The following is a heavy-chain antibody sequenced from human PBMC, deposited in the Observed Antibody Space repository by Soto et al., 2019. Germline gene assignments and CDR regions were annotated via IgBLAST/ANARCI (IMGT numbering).Heavy chain of an antibody. CDR3: ARDLGYCRSGTCYREWFDP. CDR2: VSGDNGHT. Sequence: QVQLVQSGAEVKKPGASVKVSCKASGYIFTTHGISWVRQAPGQGLEWMGWVSGDNGHTNYAQGLQGRVTLTTDTSTNTAYMELRSLRSDDTAVYYCARDLGYCRSGTCYREWFDPWGQGTLVTVSS. CDR1: GYIFTTHG. V-gene: IGHV1-18*01. J-gene: IGHJ5*02. D-gene: IGHD2-15*01.